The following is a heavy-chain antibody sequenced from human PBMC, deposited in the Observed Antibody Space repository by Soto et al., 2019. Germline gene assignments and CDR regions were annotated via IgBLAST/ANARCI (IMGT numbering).Heavy chain of an antibody. CDR1: GGSTSSGGYS. V-gene: IGHV4-30-2*01. CDR3: ARAPPGPAPRWGV. D-gene: IGHD3-16*01. Sequence: TLSLTCAVSGGSTSSGGYSWSWIRQTPGKGLEWIGYIYPTGKTYYNPSLENRVTISIDTSKNQFSLQLTSVTAADTAVYYCARAPPGPAPRWGVWGHGTTVTVSS. CDR2: IYPTGKT. J-gene: IGHJ6*02.